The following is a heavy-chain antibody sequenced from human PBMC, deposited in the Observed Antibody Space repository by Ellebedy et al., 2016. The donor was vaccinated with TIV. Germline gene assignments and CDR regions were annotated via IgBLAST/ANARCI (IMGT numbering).Heavy chain of an antibody. V-gene: IGHV1-69*06. D-gene: IGHD6-13*01. Sequence: SVKVSXXASGGTFSSYAISWVRQAPGQGLEWMGGIIPIFGTANYAQKFQGRVTITADKSTSTAYMELSRLRSDDTAVYYCARGPRAAAAGTRLPDYWGQGTLVTVSS. CDR3: ARGPRAAAAGTRLPDY. J-gene: IGHJ4*02. CDR2: IIPIFGTA. CDR1: GGTFSSYA.